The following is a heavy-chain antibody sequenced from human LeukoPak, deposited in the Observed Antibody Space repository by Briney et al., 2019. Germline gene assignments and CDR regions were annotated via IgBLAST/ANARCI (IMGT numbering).Heavy chain of an antibody. J-gene: IGHJ6*02. CDR1: GFTFGSYG. CDR3: ATLGIDPNYYGMDV. CDR2: IRYDGSDR. Sequence: GGSLRLSCAASGFTFGSYGIYWVRQAPGKGLEWVAGIRYDGSDRSYADPVKGRFTISRDNSKNTRYLQMNSLRAEDTAVYYCATLGIDPNYYGMDVWGQGTTVTVSS. V-gene: IGHV3-30*02. D-gene: IGHD2-2*03.